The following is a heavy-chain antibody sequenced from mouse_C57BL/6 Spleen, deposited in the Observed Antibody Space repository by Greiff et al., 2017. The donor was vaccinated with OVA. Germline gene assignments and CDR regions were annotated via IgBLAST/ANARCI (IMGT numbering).Heavy chain of an antibody. CDR2: IHPNSGST. D-gene: IGHD2-4*01. J-gene: IGHJ2*01. V-gene: IGHV1-64*01. CDR3: ARSSIYYDYDDY. Sequence: VQLQQPGAELVKPGASVKLSCKASGYTFTSYWMHWVKQRPGQGLEWIGMIHPNSGSTNYNEKFKSKATLTVDKSSSTAYMQLSSLTSEDSAVYYCARSSIYYDYDDYWGQGTTLTVSS. CDR1: GYTFTSYW.